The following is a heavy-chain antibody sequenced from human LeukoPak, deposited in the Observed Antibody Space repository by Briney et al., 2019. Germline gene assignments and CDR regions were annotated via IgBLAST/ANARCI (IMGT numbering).Heavy chain of an antibody. J-gene: IGHJ4*02. CDR2: ISYDGSNK. D-gene: IGHD3-22*01. Sequence: PGGSLRLSCAASGFTFSSYAMHWVRQAPGKGLEWVAVISYDGSNKYYADSVKGRFTISRDNSKNTLYLQMNSLRAEDTAVYYCARGGSSGYYPKGYWGQGTLVTVSP. V-gene: IGHV3-30-3*01. CDR3: ARGGSSGYYPKGY. CDR1: GFTFSSYA.